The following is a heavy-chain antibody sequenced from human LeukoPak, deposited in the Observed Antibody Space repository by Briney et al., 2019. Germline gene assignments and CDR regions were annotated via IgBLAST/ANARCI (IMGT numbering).Heavy chain of an antibody. CDR1: GYTFTGYY. D-gene: IGHD4-11*01. V-gene: IGHV1-2*02. Sequence: GASVTVSCKACGYTFTGYYMHWVRQAPGQGLEWMGWINPNSGGTNYAQKFQGRVTMTRDTSISTAYMELSRLRSDDTAVYYCARVFNSNYVYDYWGQGTLVTVSS. CDR3: ARVFNSNYVYDY. CDR2: INPNSGGT. J-gene: IGHJ4*02.